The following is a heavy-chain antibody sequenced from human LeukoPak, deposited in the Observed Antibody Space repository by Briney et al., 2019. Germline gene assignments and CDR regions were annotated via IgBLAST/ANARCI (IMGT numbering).Heavy chain of an antibody. J-gene: IGHJ4*02. V-gene: IGHV3-43*02. CDR1: GFTFDDYA. D-gene: IGHD4-23*01. CDR2: ISGDGGSP. Sequence: GGSLRLSCAASGFTFDDYAMHWVRQAPGKGLEWVSLISGDGGSPYYADSVKGRFTISRDNSKNSLYLQMNSLRTEDTALYCCAKDISRGGNSGDYWGQGTLVTVSS. CDR3: AKDISRGGNSGDY.